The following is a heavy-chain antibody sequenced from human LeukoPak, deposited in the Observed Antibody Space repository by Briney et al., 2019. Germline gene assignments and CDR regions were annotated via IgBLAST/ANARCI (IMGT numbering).Heavy chain of an antibody. CDR2: INPNSGGT. CDR1: GYTFTGYY. V-gene: IGHV1-2*02. CDR3: ARGDKTTVTHYYYYYYMDV. J-gene: IGHJ6*03. D-gene: IGHD4-11*01. Sequence: ASVKVSCKASGYTFTGYYMHWVRPAPGQGLEWMGWINPNSGGTNYAQKFQGRVTMTRDTSISTAYMELSRLRSDDTAVYYCARGDKTTVTHYYYYYYMDVWGKGTTVTISS.